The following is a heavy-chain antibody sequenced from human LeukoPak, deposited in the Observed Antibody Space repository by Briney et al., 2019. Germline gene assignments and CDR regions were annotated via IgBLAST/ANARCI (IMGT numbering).Heavy chain of an antibody. J-gene: IGHJ1*01. CDR3: ASAIVVVPAAILFQH. D-gene: IGHD2-2*02. CDR2: IIPIFGTA. CDR1: GGTFSSYA. Sequence: EASVKVSCKASGGTFSSYAISWVRQAPGQGLEWMGGIIPIFGTANYAQKFQGRVTITTDESTSTAYMELSSLRSEDTAVYYCASAIVVVPAAILFQHWGQGTLVTVSS. V-gene: IGHV1-69*05.